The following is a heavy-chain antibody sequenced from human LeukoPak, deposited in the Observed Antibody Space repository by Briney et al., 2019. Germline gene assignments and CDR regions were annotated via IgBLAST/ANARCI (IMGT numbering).Heavy chain of an antibody. CDR3: ARYSSSWFLTDYYYYMDI. J-gene: IGHJ6*03. CDR2: ISYSGST. V-gene: IGHV4-59*08. Sequence: NPSETLSLTCTVSGGSIRSYSWSWIRQSPGEGLEWIGSISYSGSTDYNPSLNNRVTISVDRSKNNFSLRLTSVSAADTAVYYCARYSSSWFLTDYYYYMDIWGKGTTVIVSS. D-gene: IGHD6-13*01. CDR1: GGSIRSYS.